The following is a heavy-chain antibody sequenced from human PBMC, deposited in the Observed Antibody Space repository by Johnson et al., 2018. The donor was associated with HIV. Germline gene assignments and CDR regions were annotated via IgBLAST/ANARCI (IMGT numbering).Heavy chain of an antibody. CDR2: INSDGSSS. CDR1: GFTFSSYW. Sequence: EQLVESGGGLVQPGGSLRLSCAASGFTFSSYWMHWVRQAPGKGLVWVSRINSDGSSSAYADSVKGRFTISRDNSKNTLYLQMNSLRAEDTAVYYCAKDRGAARAFDAFDIWGQGTMVTVSS. D-gene: IGHD6-6*01. V-gene: IGHV3-74*01. J-gene: IGHJ3*02. CDR3: AKDRGAARAFDAFDI.